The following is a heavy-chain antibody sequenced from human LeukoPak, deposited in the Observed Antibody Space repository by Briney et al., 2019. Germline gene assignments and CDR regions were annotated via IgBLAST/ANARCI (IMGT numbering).Heavy chain of an antibody. CDR1: GFTFSGYY. CDR3: ARGHHGLDV. CDR2: ITPGGVNI. D-gene: IGHD1-14*01. J-gene: IGHJ6*02. Sequence: GGSLRLSCAASGFTFSGYYMSWIRQAPGKGLDWISYITPGGVNIYYADSVKGRFTVSRDNAKSSLSLQMNSLRAEDTAIYFCARGHHGLDVWGQGTTVTVSS. V-gene: IGHV3-11*01.